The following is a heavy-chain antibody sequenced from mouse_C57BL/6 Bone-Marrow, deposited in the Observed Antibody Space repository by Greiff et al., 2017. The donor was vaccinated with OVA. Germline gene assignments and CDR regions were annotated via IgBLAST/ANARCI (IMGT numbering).Heavy chain of an antibody. J-gene: IGHJ4*01. Sequence: QVQLQQSGAELVKPGASVKLSCKASGYTFTSYWMHWVKQRPGQGLEWIGMIHPNSGSTYYNEKFKSKVTLTVAKSSSTAYMQLSSLTSEDSAVYYCAKLGRYAMDYWGQGTSVTVSS. CDR1: GYTFTSYW. CDR2: IHPNSGST. CDR3: AKLGRYAMDY. V-gene: IGHV1-64*01. D-gene: IGHD4-1*01.